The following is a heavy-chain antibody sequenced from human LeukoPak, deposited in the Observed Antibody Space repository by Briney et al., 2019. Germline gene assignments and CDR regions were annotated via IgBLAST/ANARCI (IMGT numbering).Heavy chain of an antibody. CDR2: IYSSGST. CDR3: ARTTVAGGWGY. CDR1: GGSITSYY. J-gene: IGHJ4*02. V-gene: IGHV4-4*07. Sequence: SETLSLTCTVSGGSITSYYWSWIRQPAGKGLEWIGRIYSSGSTNYNPSLKGRDTMSVDTSKNHFSLKLTSVTAADTAVYYCARTTVAGGWGYWGQGSLVTVSS. D-gene: IGHD6-19*01.